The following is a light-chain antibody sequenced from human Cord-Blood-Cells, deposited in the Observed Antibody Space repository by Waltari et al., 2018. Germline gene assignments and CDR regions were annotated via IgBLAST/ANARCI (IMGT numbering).Light chain of an antibody. Sequence: QSALTHPRPVSVSSGQTVHIFRTGTSSDVCGYHDASWYQQHPGKAPKLMIYDVTKRHAGVPDRFSGSKSGNTASLTFSGLQAEDEADYYCCSYAGSYTYVFGTGTKVTVL. CDR2: DVT. V-gene: IGLV2-11*01. J-gene: IGLJ1*01. CDR3: CSYAGSYTYV. CDR1: SSDVCGYHD.